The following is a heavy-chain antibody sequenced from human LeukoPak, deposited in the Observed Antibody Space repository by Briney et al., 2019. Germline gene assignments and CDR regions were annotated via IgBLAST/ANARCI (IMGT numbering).Heavy chain of an antibody. CDR2: ISSSSSYI. CDR3: ARANGSGKRPYFDY. D-gene: IGHD3-10*01. J-gene: IGHJ4*02. V-gene: IGHV3-21*01. CDR1: VLTFSNYS. Sequence: GGSLRLSCAASVLTFSNYSNNWVPQATGKGLEWVSSISSSSSYIYYADSLKGRSTISRDNAKNSLYMQMNSLSAEDTAVYYCARANGSGKRPYFDYWGQGTLVTVSS.